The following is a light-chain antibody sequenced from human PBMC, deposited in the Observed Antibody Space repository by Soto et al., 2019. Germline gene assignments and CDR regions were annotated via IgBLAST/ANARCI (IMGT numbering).Light chain of an antibody. CDR2: GAS. J-gene: IGKJ1*01. CDR1: QSIGTS. V-gene: IGKV1-39*01. CDR3: QQSYHTPAA. Sequence: DIQMTQSPSSLSASVGDRVTITCRASQSIGTSLNWYHQKSGKAPKLLIYGASNLQSGVPSRFSGSGSGTDFTLTISGRQPEDFATYYCQQSYHTPAAFGQGTKVEIK.